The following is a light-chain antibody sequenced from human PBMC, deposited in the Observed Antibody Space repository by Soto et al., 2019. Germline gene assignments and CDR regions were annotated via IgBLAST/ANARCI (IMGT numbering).Light chain of an antibody. CDR2: LGS. Sequence: DIVMTQSPLSLPVTPGEPASISCRSSQSLLHSNGYNYLDWYLQKPGQSPQLLIYLGSNRASGVPDRFSGSGSGTDFTLKISRVEAEDVGVYYCMQALQTPRTLGQGTKVDI. V-gene: IGKV2-28*01. J-gene: IGKJ1*01. CDR1: QSLLHSNGYNY. CDR3: MQALQTPRT.